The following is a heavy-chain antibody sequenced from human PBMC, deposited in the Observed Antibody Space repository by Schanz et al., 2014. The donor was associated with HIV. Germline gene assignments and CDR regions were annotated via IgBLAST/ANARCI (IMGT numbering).Heavy chain of an antibody. CDR2: ISWNSGSI. CDR3: ACECDYGGNPCFDY. V-gene: IGHV3-9*01. Sequence: EVQLLESGGGLVQPGGSLRLSCAATGFTFHDYVMHWVRQAPGKGLEWVSCISWNSGSIGYADSVKGRFTISRDNAKNSLYLQMNSLRAEDTALYYCACECDYGGNPCFDYWGQGTLVTVSS. D-gene: IGHD4-17*01. J-gene: IGHJ4*02. CDR1: GFTFHDYV.